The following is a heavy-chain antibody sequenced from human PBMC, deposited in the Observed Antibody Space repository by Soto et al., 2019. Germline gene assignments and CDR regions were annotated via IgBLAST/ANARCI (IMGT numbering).Heavy chain of an antibody. Sequence: QVQLVEAGGGLVKPGGSLRLSCAASGFTFSDYYMSWIRQAPGKGLEWVSYISRSSITIYYAESVKGRFTISRDNAKNALYLQMNSLRAEDTAVYYCARPSAVTSTSLDLFDYWGQGTLVTVSS. CDR1: GFTFSDYY. D-gene: IGHD4-17*01. V-gene: IGHV3-11*01. CDR3: ARPSAVTSTSLDLFDY. J-gene: IGHJ4*02. CDR2: ISRSSITI.